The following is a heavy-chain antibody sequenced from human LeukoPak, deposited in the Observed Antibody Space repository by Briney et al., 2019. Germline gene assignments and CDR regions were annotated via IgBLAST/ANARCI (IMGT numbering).Heavy chain of an antibody. CDR1: GGTFSSYA. Sequence: GSSVKVSCKASGGTFSSYAISWVRQAPGQGLEWMGGIGPIFGTANYAQKFQGRVTITADESTSTAYMELSSLRSEDTAVYYCATSQGEDYYDSSGYPLHYWGQGTLVTVSS. D-gene: IGHD3-22*01. CDR3: ATSQGEDYYDSSGYPLHY. CDR2: IGPIFGTA. J-gene: IGHJ4*02. V-gene: IGHV1-69*01.